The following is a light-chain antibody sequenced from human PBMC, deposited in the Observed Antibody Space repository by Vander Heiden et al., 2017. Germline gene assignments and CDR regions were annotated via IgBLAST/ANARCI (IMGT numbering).Light chain of an antibody. V-gene: IGKV3-15*01. CDR3: QQYNNWYT. CDR1: QSVSSN. J-gene: IGKJ4*01. CDR2: GAS. Sequence: IVMTQSPATLSVSPGERATLSCRASQSVSSNLAWYQQKPGQAPRLLIYGASTRATGIPARFSGSGSGTEFTLTISSLQSEDFAVYYCQQYNNWYTFGGGTKVEIK.